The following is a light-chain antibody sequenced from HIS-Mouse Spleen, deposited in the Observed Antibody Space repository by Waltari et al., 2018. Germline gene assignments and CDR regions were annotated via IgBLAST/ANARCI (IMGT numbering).Light chain of an antibody. V-gene: IGLV1-51*01. J-gene: IGLJ3*02. CDR2: DNN. Sequence: QSVLTQPPSVPAAPGQKVTISCPGSSSNIGNHYVTLSQQPPGTAPKLLIYDNNKRPSGIPDRFSGSKSGTSATLGITGLQTGDEADYYCGTWDSSLSAWVFGGGTKLTVL. CDR3: GTWDSSLSAWV. CDR1: SSNIGNHY.